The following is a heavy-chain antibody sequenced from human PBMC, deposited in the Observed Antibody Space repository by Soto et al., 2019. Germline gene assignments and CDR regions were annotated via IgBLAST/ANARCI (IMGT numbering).Heavy chain of an antibody. CDR3: ARAYSYYYDSSGYRP. D-gene: IGHD3-22*01. J-gene: IGHJ5*02. CDR1: GGSFSGYY. V-gene: IGHV4-34*01. CDR2: INHSGST. Sequence: PSETLSLTCAVYGGSFSGYYWSWIRQPPGKGLEWIGEINHSGSTNYNPSLKSRVTISVDTSKNQFSLKLSSVTAADTAVYYCARAYSYYYDSSGYRPWGQGTLVTVSS.